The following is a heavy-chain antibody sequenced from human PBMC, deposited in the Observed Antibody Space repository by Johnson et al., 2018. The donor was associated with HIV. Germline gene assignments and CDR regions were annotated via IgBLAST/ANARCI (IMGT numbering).Heavy chain of an antibody. J-gene: IGHJ3*02. CDR2: ISYDGSNK. D-gene: IGHD1-26*01. CDR1: GFTVSSNY. Sequence: QVQLVESGGGVVQPGRSLRLSCAASGFTVSSNYMSWVRQAPGKGLEWVAVISYDGSNKYYADSVKGRFTISRDNSKNTLYLQMNSLRAEDTAVYYCARVRDGRENAFNIWGQGTMVTVSS. V-gene: IGHV3-30-3*01. CDR3: ARVRDGRENAFNI.